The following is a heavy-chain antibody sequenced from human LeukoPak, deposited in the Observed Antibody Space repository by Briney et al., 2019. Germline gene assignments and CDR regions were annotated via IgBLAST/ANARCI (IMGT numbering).Heavy chain of an antibody. CDR1: GFTFSNAW. Sequence: GGSLRLSCAASGFTFSNAWMSWVRQAPGKGLEWVGRIKSKTDGGTTDYAAPVKGRFTISRDDSKNTLYLQMNSLKTEDTAVYYCTTALYYAQGFDYWGQGTLVTVSS. D-gene: IGHD2-2*01. J-gene: IGHJ4*02. CDR3: TTALYYAQGFDY. CDR2: IKSKTDGGTT. V-gene: IGHV3-15*01.